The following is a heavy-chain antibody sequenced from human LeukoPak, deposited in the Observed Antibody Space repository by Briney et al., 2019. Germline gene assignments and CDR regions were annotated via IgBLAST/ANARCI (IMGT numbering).Heavy chain of an antibody. CDR3: AKATGYLL. V-gene: IGHV3-23*01. CDR2: ISGSGDRT. D-gene: IGHD1-14*01. Sequence: GGSLRLSCAASGFTFSNYAMSWVRQAPGKGLEWVSTISGSGDRTYYADSVKGRFTISRDNSKNTLYMQMNGLRAEDTAVYYCAKATGYLLWGQGTLVIVSS. J-gene: IGHJ4*02. CDR1: GFTFSNYA.